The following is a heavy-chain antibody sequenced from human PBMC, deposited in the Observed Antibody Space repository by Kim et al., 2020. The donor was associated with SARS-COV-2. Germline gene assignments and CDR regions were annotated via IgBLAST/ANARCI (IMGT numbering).Heavy chain of an antibody. V-gene: IGHV3-30*18. CDR3: AKDSQTFYYGPGTYFWFDP. CDR2: LSYDGSNT. D-gene: IGHD3-10*01. Sequence: GGSLRLSCAASGFTFSNYGMHWVRQAPGKGLEGVAVLSYDGSNTYYADSVKGRFTISRDNSKSTLDLQMNSLRAEDTAVYYCAKDSQTFYYGPGTYFWFDPRGQGTLVTVAS. CDR1: GFTFSNYG. J-gene: IGHJ5*02.